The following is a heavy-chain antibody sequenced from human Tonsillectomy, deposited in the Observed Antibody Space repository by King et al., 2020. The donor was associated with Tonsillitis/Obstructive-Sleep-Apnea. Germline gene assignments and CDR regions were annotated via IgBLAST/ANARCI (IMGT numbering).Heavy chain of an antibody. CDR1: GGSISNYY. D-gene: IGHD2-15*01. CDR3: ARSSCNGGSCYSPYCYYYYDMDV. J-gene: IGHJ6*02. CDR2: IYYSGST. Sequence: QVQLQESGPGLVKPSETLSLTCTVSGGSISNYYWSWIRQPPGKGLEWIGYIYYSGSTNYNPSLKSRVTISVDTSKNQFSLKLKSVTAADTAVYYCARSSCNGGSCYSPYCYYYYDMDVWGQGTTVTVSS. V-gene: IGHV4-59*08.